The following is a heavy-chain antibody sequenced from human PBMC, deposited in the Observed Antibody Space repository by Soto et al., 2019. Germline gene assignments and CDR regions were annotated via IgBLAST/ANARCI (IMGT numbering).Heavy chain of an antibody. J-gene: IGHJ4*02. Sequence: ASVKVSCNASGCTFTSYYMHWVRQAPGQGLEWMGIINPSGGSTSYAQKFQGRVTMTRDTSTSTVYMELSSLRSEDTAVYYCARTYSGYDYYFDYSARGTLVPVSS. CDR2: INPSGGST. CDR3: ARTYSGYDYYFDY. CDR1: GCTFTSYY. D-gene: IGHD5-12*01. V-gene: IGHV1-46*01.